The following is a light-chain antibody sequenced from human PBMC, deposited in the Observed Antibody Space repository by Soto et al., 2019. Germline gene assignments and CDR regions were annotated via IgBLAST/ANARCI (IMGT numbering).Light chain of an antibody. CDR2: RXX. J-gene: IGLJ1*01. Sequence: QSVLTQPPSASGTPGQRVTISCSGSTSNIGSNYVYWYQQLPGTAPKLLIYRXXXXXXGVPDRFSGSKSGTSAYLAISGLRSDDEADYFCATWDDSLNGFYVFGTGTKGT. CDR3: ATWDDSLNGFYV. V-gene: IGLV1-47*01. CDR1: TSNIGSNY.